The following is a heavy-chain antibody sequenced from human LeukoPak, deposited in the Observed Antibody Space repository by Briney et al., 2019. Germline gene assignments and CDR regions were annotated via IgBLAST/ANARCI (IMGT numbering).Heavy chain of an antibody. CDR3: ASGGYDREPLFDY. V-gene: IGHV1-69*13. CDR1: GGTFISYA. Sequence: GASVKVSCKASGGTFISYAISWVRQAPGQGLEWMGGIIPIFGTANYAQKFQGRVTITADESTSTAYMELSSLRSEDTAVYYCASGGYDREPLFDYWGQGTLVTVSS. CDR2: IIPIFGTA. J-gene: IGHJ4*02. D-gene: IGHD5-12*01.